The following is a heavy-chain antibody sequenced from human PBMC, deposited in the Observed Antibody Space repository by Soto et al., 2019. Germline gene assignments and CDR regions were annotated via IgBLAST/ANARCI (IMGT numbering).Heavy chain of an antibody. D-gene: IGHD5-12*01. CDR2: INAGNGNT. CDR3: ARESNIVATGFDY. J-gene: IGHJ4*02. V-gene: IGHV1-3*01. Sequence: QVQLVQSGAEVKKPGASVKVSCKASGYTFTSYAMHWVRQAPGQRLEWMGWINAGNGNTKYSQKFQGRVTITRDTSASTAYMELSSLRSEDTAVYYCARESNIVATGFDYWGQGTLVTVSS. CDR1: GYTFTSYA.